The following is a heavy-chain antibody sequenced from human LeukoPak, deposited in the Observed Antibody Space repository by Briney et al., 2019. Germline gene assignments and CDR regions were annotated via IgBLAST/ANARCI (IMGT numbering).Heavy chain of an antibody. J-gene: IGHJ3*02. CDR1: GGTFSSYA. D-gene: IGHD3-22*01. V-gene: IGHV1-69*05. CDR2: IVPIFGTA. CDR3: ARDSGENNYYDSSGYDAFDI. Sequence: SVKVSCKASGGTFSSYAISWVRQAPGQGLEWMGGIVPIFGTANYAQKFQGRVTITTDESTSTAYMELSSLRSEDTAVYYCARDSGENNYYDSSGYDAFDIWGQGTMVTVSS.